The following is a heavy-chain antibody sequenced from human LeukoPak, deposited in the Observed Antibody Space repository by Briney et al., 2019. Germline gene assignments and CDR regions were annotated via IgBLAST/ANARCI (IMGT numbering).Heavy chain of an antibody. D-gene: IGHD1-1*01. CDR1: GGSISNNNYY. V-gene: IGHV4-39*01. CDR2: IYYSGSP. Sequence: SETLTLTCTVSGGSISNNNYYWAWIRQPPGKGLECIGSIYYSGSPYYNPSLKSRVTISVDTSKNQFSLRLSSVTAADTAVYYCATWRTAKTGFDYWGQGTLVTVSS. J-gene: IGHJ4*02. CDR3: ATWRTAKTGFDY.